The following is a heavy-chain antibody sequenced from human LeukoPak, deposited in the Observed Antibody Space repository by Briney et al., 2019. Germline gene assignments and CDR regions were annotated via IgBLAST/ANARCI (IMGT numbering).Heavy chain of an antibody. V-gene: IGHV4-34*01. Sequence: SETLSLTCAVYGGSFSGYYWSWIRQPPGKGLEWIGEINHSGSTNYNPSLKSRVTISVDTSKNQSSLKLSSVTAADTAVYYCARAEATAQGYAFDIWGQGTMVTVSS. D-gene: IGHD1-26*01. CDR3: ARAEATAQGYAFDI. J-gene: IGHJ3*02. CDR1: GGSFSGYY. CDR2: INHSGST.